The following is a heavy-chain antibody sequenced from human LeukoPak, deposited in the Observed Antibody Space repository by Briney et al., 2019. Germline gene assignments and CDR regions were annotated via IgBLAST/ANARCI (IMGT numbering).Heavy chain of an antibody. CDR2: ISYDGSNK. CDR3: AKDLKQWLSYFDY. Sequence: TGGSPRLSCAASGFTFSSYGMHWVRQAPGKGPEWVAVISYDGSNKYYADSVKGRFTISRDNSKNTLYLQMNSLRAEDTAVYYCAKDLKQWLSYFDYWGQGTLVTVSS. J-gene: IGHJ4*02. V-gene: IGHV3-30*18. D-gene: IGHD6-19*01. CDR1: GFTFSSYG.